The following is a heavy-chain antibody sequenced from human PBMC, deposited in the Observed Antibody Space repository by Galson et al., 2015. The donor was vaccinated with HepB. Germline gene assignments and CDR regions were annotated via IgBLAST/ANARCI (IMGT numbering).Heavy chain of an antibody. CDR3: ARELARAWRSSSWYSSPDY. D-gene: IGHD6-13*01. V-gene: IGHV3-33*08. Sequence: SLRLSCAASGFTFSSYGMHWVRQAPGKGLEWVAVIWYDGSNKYYADSVKGRFTISRDNSKNTLYLQVNSLRAEDTAVYYCARELARAWRSSSWYSSPDYWGQGTLVTVSS. CDR1: GFTFSSYG. J-gene: IGHJ4*02. CDR2: IWYDGSNK.